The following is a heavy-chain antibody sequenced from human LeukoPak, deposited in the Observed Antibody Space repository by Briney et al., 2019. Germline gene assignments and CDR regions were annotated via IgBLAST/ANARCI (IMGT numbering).Heavy chain of an antibody. CDR2: IYHSGST. V-gene: IGHV4-39*06. CDR1: GDSISSSSSY. J-gene: IGHJ3*02. CDR3: ARGRAWIGVTMIVVVTDDAFDI. D-gene: IGHD3-22*01. Sequence: PSETLSLTCTVSGDSISSSSSYWGWIRQPPGKGLEWIGSIYHSGSTYYNPSLKSRVTISVDTSKNQFPLKLSSVTAADTAVYYCARGRAWIGVTMIVVVTDDAFDIWGQGTMVTVSS.